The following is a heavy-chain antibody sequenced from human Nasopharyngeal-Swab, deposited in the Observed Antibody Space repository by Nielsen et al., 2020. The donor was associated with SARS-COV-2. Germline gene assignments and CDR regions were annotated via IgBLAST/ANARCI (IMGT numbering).Heavy chain of an antibody. V-gene: IGHV3-33*01. D-gene: IGHD1-26*01. CDR2: IWYDGTKS. Sequence: GEPLKISCAASGFSFTYYGMHWVRQAPGKGLEWVAVIWYDGTKSYYGDSMKGRFTISRDNSNNVVYLQMNSLRAEDTAVYYCVRQWELQTFDHWGLGTLVTVSS. CDR1: GFSFTYYG. CDR3: VRQWELQTFDH. J-gene: IGHJ4*02.